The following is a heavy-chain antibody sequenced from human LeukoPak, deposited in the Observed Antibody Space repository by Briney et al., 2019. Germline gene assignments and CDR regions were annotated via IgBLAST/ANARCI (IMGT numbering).Heavy chain of an antibody. CDR1: GGSIRSGDYY. V-gene: IGHV4-30-4*08. J-gene: IGHJ5*01. Sequence: SQTLSLTCTVSGGSIRSGDYYWSWIRQPPGKGLEWIGYIYYTGSTYYNPSLKSRLTISVDTSRNQFSLKVSSVTAADTAVYYCARGWFDPWGQGTLVTVSS. CDR3: ARGWFDP. CDR2: IYYTGST.